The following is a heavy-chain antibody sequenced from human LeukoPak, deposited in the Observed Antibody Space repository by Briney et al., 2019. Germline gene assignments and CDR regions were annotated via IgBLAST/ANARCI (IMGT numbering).Heavy chain of an antibody. J-gene: IGHJ5*02. CDR1: GDSVSSNSAA. D-gene: IGHD6-13*01. V-gene: IGHV6-1*01. CDR2: TYYRSKWYN. Sequence: SQALSLTCAISGDSVSSNSAAWNWIRQSPSRGLEWLGRTYYRSKWYNDYAVSVKSRITINPDTSKNQFSLQLNSVTPEDTAVYYCARTIAAAGPTSWFDPWGQGTLVTVSS. CDR3: ARTIAAAGPTSWFDP.